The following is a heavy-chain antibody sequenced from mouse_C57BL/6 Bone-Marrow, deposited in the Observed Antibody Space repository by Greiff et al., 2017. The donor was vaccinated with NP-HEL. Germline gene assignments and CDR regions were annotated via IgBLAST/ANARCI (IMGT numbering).Heavy chain of an antibody. CDR1: GYTFTSYW. Sequence: VQLQQSGAELAKPGASVKLSCKASGYTFTSYWMHWVKQRPGQGLEWIGYINPSSGYTKYNQKFKDKATLTVDKSSSTAYMQLSSLTSEDSAVYYCAMGTTVVSMDYWGQGTSVTVSS. CDR3: AMGTTVVSMDY. CDR2: INPSSGYT. V-gene: IGHV1-7*01. J-gene: IGHJ4*01. D-gene: IGHD1-1*01.